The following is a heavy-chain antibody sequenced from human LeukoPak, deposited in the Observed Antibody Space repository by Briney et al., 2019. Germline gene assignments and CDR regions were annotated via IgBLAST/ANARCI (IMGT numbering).Heavy chain of an antibody. CDR1: GFSFSDYY. CDR3: ARVIAPGRAASADY. D-gene: IGHD2-21*01. J-gene: IGHJ4*02. Sequence: PGGSLRLSCAASGFSFSDYYMSWIRQAPGKGLEWVSYISSSGSYTDYADSVKGRFTISRDNAKNSLYLQMNSLRAEGTAVYYCARVIAPGRAASADYWGQGTLVTVSS. CDR2: ISSSGSYT. V-gene: IGHV3-11*05.